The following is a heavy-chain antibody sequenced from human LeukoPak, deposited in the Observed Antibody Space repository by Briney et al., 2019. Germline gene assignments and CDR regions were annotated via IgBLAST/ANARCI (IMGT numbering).Heavy chain of an antibody. CDR1: GFTFSDYY. CDR2: IPFSSRTT. Sequence: GGSLRLSCAASGFTFSDYYMGWIRQAPGKGLEWVSYIPFSSRTTYYADSVKGRFTISRDNAKNSLYLQMNSLRADDTAVYYCARGWSSSWPYNLFDPWGQGTLVTVSS. CDR3: ARGWSSSWPYNLFDP. D-gene: IGHD6-13*01. J-gene: IGHJ5*02. V-gene: IGHV3-11*01.